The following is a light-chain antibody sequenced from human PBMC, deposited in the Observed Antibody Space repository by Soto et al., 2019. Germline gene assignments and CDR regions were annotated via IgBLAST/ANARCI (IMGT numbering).Light chain of an antibody. CDR3: QQYGSSGT. Sequence: ESVLTQAPGTLCLSPGERATLSCRASQSVSNNYLAWYQQKPGQAPRLLIYGASNRATGIPDRFSGSGSGTDFTLTISRLEPEDFAVYYCQQYGSSGTFGQGTKVDIK. V-gene: IGKV3-20*01. J-gene: IGKJ1*01. CDR2: GAS. CDR1: QSVSNNY.